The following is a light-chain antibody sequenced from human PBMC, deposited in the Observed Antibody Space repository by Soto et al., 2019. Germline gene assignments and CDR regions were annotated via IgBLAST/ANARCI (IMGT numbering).Light chain of an antibody. CDR3: QQGSNWPLT. Sequence: IVLTQSPDTLSLSPGERATLSCRASQSVSSSLTWYQQKPGQAPRLLIFDASNRATGIPARFSGSGSGTAYILTISSLEPEDVSVYYCQQGSNWPLTFGQGTKLEIK. J-gene: IGKJ2*01. CDR2: DAS. V-gene: IGKV3-11*01. CDR1: QSVSSS.